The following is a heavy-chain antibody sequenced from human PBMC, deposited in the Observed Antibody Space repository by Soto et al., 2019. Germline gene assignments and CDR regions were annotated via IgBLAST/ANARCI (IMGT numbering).Heavy chain of an antibody. CDR2: ISGSGGST. D-gene: IGHD3-10*01. J-gene: IGHJ5*02. CDR3: AKARRQLPSGGWFEH. V-gene: IGHV3-23*01. CDR1: GFTFSSYA. Sequence: EVQLLESGGGLVQPGGSLRLSCAASGFTFSSYAMSGVRQAPGKGLEWVSAISGSGGSTSYADSVKGRFTIPRDNSKHPLYLQMNSLRAEDRAVYYCAKARRQLPSGGWFEHWVRGGLVTVS.